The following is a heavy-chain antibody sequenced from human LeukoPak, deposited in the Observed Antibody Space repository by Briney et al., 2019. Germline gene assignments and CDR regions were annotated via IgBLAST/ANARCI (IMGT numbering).Heavy chain of an antibody. CDR3: AREEPCSGGSCHQKIDYYYYYGMDV. Sequence: ASVKVSCKASGGTFSSYAISWVRQAPGQGLEWMGRIIPILGIANYAQKFQGRVTITADKSTSTAYMELSSLRSEDTAVYYCAREEPCSGGSCHQKIDYYYYYGMDVWGQGTTVTVSS. CDR1: GGTFSSYA. CDR2: IIPILGIA. V-gene: IGHV1-69*04. J-gene: IGHJ6*02. D-gene: IGHD2-15*01.